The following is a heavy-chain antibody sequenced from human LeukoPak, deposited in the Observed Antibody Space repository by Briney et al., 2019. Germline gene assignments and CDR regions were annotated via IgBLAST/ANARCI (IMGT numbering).Heavy chain of an antibody. CDR2: INHSGST. D-gene: IGHD1-7*01. J-gene: IGHJ6*03. CDR3: ARGKLELRAYYYYYMDV. CDR1: GGSFSGYY. Sequence: PSETLSLTCAVYGGSFSGYYWSWIRQPPGKGLEWIGEINHSGSTNYNPPLKSRVTISVDTSKNQFSLKLSSVTAADTAVYYCARGKLELRAYYYYYMDVWGKGTTVTVSS. V-gene: IGHV4-34*01.